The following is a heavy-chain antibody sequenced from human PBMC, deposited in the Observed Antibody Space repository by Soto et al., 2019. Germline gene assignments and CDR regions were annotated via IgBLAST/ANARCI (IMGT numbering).Heavy chain of an antibody. CDR1: GGSISSYY. Sequence: QVQLQESGPGLVKPSETLSLTCTVSGGSISSYYWSWIRQPPGKGLEWIGYIYYSGSTNYNPSLQSRVTISVDTSKNQFSLKLSSVTAADTAVYYCARGSGWYHPLGMDVWGQGTTVTVSS. V-gene: IGHV4-59*01. CDR3: ARGSGWYHPLGMDV. J-gene: IGHJ6*02. CDR2: IYYSGST. D-gene: IGHD6-19*01.